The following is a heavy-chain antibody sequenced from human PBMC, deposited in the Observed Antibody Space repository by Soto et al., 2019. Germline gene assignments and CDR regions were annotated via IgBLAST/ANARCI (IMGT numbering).Heavy chain of an antibody. CDR3: ARTRGSGDYYYGMDV. D-gene: IGHD3-10*01. Sequence: QVQLVQSGAEVKKPGSSVHVSCKSSGGTFSSYAISWVRQAPGQGLEWMGGIIPIFGTATYAQKFQGRVTLTADESTSTAYMELSSLRSEDTAVYYCARTRGSGDYYYGMDVWGQGTTVTVSS. CDR2: IIPIFGTA. J-gene: IGHJ6*02. V-gene: IGHV1-69*01. CDR1: GGTFSSYA.